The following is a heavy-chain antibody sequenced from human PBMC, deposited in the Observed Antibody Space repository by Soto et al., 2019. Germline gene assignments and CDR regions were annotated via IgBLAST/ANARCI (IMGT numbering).Heavy chain of an antibody. Sequence: SQTLSLTCVISVDSVSSNRAAWNWIRQSQSRGLEWLGRTYYRSRRYNDYAVSVRGRITVNADTSKNQFSLHLNSVTPEDTAVNYCAGTSALQWYYMDVWDKGTTVTVSS. CDR3: AGTSALQWYYMDV. CDR2: TYYRSRRYN. D-gene: IGHD1-7*01. V-gene: IGHV6-1*01. J-gene: IGHJ6*03. CDR1: VDSVSSNRAA.